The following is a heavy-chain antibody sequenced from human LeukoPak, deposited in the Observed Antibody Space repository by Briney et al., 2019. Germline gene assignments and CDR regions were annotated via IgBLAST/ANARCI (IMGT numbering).Heavy chain of an antibody. D-gene: IGHD5-12*01. J-gene: IGHJ5*02. V-gene: IGHV1-46*01. CDR2: INPSGGST. Sequence: ASVKVSCKASGYTFSSYYMHWVRQAPGQGLEWMGMINPSGGSTNYAQRFQGRVTMTRDTSTSTVYMELSSLRSEDTAVYYCARDNSVGDSARWFDPWGQGTLVTVSS. CDR1: GYTFSSYY. CDR3: ARDNSVGDSARWFDP.